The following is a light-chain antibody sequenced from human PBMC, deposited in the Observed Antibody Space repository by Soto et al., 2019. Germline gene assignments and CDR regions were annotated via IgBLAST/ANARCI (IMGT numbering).Light chain of an antibody. J-gene: IGKJ1*01. CDR2: AAS. V-gene: IGKV1-8*01. Sequence: AIRMTQSPSSLSASTGDRVTITCRASQGISSYLAWYQQKPGKAPKLLIYAASTLQSEVPSRFRGSGSGTDFTLTLSCLQSEDFATYYCQQYYRYPRTFGQGTKLESK. CDR1: QGISSY. CDR3: QQYYRYPRT.